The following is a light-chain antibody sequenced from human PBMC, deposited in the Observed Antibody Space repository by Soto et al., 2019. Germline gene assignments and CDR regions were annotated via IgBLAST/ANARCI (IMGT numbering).Light chain of an antibody. V-gene: IGLV1-40*01. CDR3: QSYDNSLSHVV. CDR1: SSNIGSFYD. CDR2: GDN. J-gene: IGLJ2*01. Sequence: QSVLTQPPSVSGAPGQRVTIPCTGSSSNIGSFYDVHWYQQLPGTVPKLLIYGDNNRPSGVPDRFSGSKSGTSASLAITGLQPEDDVDYYCQSYDNSLSHVVFGGGTKLTVL.